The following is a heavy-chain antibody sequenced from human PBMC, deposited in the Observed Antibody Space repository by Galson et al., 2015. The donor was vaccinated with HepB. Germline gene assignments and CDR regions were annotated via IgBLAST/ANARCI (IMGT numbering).Heavy chain of an antibody. Sequence: SVKVSCKAFGYSFSRFSITWVRQAPGQGLEWMGWISAYKRKTNYAQKFQGRVTMTTDTSTSTAYMELRRLRSDDTAVYFCARGARVIGIFLVHINWFGPWAQGTLVTVS. CDR2: ISAYKRKT. CDR3: ARGARVIGIFLVHINWFGP. CDR1: GYSFSRFS. J-gene: IGHJ5*02. V-gene: IGHV1-18*04. D-gene: IGHD1-26*01.